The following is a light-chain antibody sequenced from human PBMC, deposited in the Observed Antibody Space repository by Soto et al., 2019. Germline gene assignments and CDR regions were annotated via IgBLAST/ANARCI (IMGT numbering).Light chain of an antibody. CDR2: GAS. CDR1: QSVSSNY. CDR3: QQYGSSPRYT. J-gene: IGKJ2*01. Sequence: EIMLTQSPGTLSLSPGERATLSCRASQSVSSNYLAWYQQKPGQAPRLLIYGASSRATGIPDRFSGSGSGTDFTLTISRLEPEDFAVYYCQQYGSSPRYTFGQGTKLEI. V-gene: IGKV3-20*01.